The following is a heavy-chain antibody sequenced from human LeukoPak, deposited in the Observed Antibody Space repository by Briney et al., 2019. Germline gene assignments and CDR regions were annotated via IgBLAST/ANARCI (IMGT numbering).Heavy chain of an antibody. CDR3: ARDAGVSSSWYVGFDY. CDR2: INWNGGST. Sequence: PGGSLRLSCAASGFIFDDYGMSWVRQAPGKGLEWVSGINWNGGSTGYADSVKGRFTISRDNAKNSLYLQMNSLRAEDTALYYCARDAGVSSSWYVGFDYWGQGTLVTVSS. D-gene: IGHD6-13*01. J-gene: IGHJ4*02. CDR1: GFIFDDYG. V-gene: IGHV3-20*04.